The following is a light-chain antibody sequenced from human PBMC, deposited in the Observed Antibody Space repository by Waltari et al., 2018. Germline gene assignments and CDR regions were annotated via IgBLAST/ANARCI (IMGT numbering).Light chain of an antibody. CDR1: SSDVGAYNF. CDR3: SSYAGSNKV. V-gene: IGLV2-8*01. Sequence: QSALTQPPSASGSPGQSVTISCTGTSSDVGAYNFVSWYQQHPGKAPKLMIYDVSKRPSGVPDRFSGSKSGNTASLTVSGLQAGDEADYYCSSYAGSNKVFGTGTKVTVL. CDR2: DVS. J-gene: IGLJ1*01.